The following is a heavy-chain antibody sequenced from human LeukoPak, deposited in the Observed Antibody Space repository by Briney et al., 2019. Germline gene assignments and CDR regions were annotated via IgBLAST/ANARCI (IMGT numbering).Heavy chain of an antibody. D-gene: IGHD3-22*01. Sequence: GSVTVSCMASGYTFTSYFMYWVRQARGQGREWVGLINPRGGNTNYTQRVQSRVTITRDTSTSTVYIELTSLRSEHTAMYYCARDRTHYYESSGYYSRWEYWGQGTLVTVSS. CDR2: INPRGGNT. CDR1: GYTFTSYF. V-gene: IGHV1-46*04. CDR3: ARDRTHYYESSGYYSRWEY. J-gene: IGHJ4*02.